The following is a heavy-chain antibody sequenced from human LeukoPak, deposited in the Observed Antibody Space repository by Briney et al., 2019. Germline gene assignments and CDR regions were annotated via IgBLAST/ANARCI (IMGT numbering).Heavy chain of an antibody. Sequence: SETLSLTCAVYGGSFSGYYWNWNRQPPGKGLEWIGEINHSGSTKYNPSLKSRVTISVDTSKNQFSLKLSSVTAADTAVYYCASGHSGYELDYYYYYMDVWGKGTTVTVSS. CDR1: GGSFSGYY. J-gene: IGHJ6*03. V-gene: IGHV4-34*01. D-gene: IGHD5-12*01. CDR3: ASGHSGYELDYYYYYMDV. CDR2: INHSGST.